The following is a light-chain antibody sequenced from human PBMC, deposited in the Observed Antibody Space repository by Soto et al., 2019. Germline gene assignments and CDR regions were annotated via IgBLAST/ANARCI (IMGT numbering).Light chain of an antibody. CDR3: QQYGSSLPHT. J-gene: IGKJ2*01. CDR1: QSVSNNY. CDR2: GSP. Sequence: EVVLTQSPGTLSLSPGERATLSCRASQSVSNNYFAWYQQKPGQAPWLLIFGSPDRATGIADGFSGSGSGTDFTLTIGRLEPEDFAVYCCQQYGSSLPHTGGHGPKLEIK. V-gene: IGKV3-20*01.